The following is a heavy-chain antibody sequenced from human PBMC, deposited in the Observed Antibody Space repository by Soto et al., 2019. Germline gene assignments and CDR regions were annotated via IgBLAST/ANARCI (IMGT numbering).Heavy chain of an antibody. CDR1: GFTFSDYA. D-gene: IGHD5-12*01. V-gene: IGHV3-23*01. Sequence: EVQLLESGGGLVQPGGSLRLSCAASGFTFSDYAMNWFRQAPGRRLEWVTAITSGGKTYDEESLRGRFTVSRDNSRNTLFLQMNSVRGEATAVYYCAKDFRRRGSGYDLGDYWGQGTLVTVSS. CDR2: ITSGGKT. CDR3: AKDFRRRGSGYDLGDY. J-gene: IGHJ4*02.